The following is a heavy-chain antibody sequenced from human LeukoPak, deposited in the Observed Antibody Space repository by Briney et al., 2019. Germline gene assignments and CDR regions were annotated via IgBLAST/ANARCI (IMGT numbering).Heavy chain of an antibody. D-gene: IGHD3-10*01. Sequence: SETLSLTCAVYGGSFSGYYWSWIRQPPGKGLEWIGEINHSGSTNYNPSLKSRVTISVDTSKNQSSLKLSSVTAADTAVYYCARVKFRGSRPFDYWGQGTLVTVSS. CDR3: ARVKFRGSRPFDY. V-gene: IGHV4-34*01. CDR2: INHSGST. J-gene: IGHJ4*02. CDR1: GGSFSGYY.